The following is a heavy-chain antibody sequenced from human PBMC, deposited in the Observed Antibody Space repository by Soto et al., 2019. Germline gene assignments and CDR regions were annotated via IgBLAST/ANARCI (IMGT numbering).Heavy chain of an antibody. CDR2: ISSSSSTI. Sequence: GGSLRLSCAASGFTFSSYSMNCVRQAPGKGLEWVSYISSSSSTIYYADSVKGRFTISRDNAKNSLYLQMNSLRDEDTAVYYCARDGIYDILTDRAYYYYYGMDVWGQGTTVTVSS. D-gene: IGHD3-9*01. V-gene: IGHV3-48*02. CDR3: ARDGIYDILTDRAYYYYYGMDV. CDR1: GFTFSSYS. J-gene: IGHJ6*02.